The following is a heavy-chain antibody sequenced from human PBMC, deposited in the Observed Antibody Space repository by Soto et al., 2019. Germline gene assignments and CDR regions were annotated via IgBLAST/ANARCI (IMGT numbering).Heavy chain of an antibody. D-gene: IGHD2-21*02. CDR1: GFTFSSYD. CDR3: ARGVGVAGNYYFDY. J-gene: IGHJ4*02. Sequence: GGSLRLSCAASGFTFSSYDMHWVRQATGKGLEWVSATGTAGDTYYPGSVKGRSTISRENAKNSLYLQMNSLRAEDTAVYYCARGVGVAGNYYFDYWGQRTLVTVSS. V-gene: IGHV3-13*01. CDR2: TGTAGDT.